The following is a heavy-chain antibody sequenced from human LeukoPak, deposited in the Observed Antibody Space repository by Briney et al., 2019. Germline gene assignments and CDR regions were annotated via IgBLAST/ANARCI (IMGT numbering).Heavy chain of an antibody. CDR1: GGSFSGYY. Sequence: PSETLSLTCAVYGGSFSGYYWSWIRQPPGKGLEWMGEINHSGSTNYNPSLKSRVTISVDTSKNQFSLTLSSVTAAGTVVYYRARSDYVWGSYPYYFDYWGQGTLVTVSS. D-gene: IGHD3-16*01. V-gene: IGHV4-34*01. CDR3: ARSDYVWGSYPYYFDY. J-gene: IGHJ4*02. CDR2: INHSGST.